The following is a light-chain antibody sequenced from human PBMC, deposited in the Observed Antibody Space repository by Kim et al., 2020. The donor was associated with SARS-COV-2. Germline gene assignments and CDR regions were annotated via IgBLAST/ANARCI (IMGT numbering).Light chain of an antibody. CDR2: GKN. CDR3: NSRDNSGNHLV. J-gene: IGLJ2*01. Sequence: ALGQTVRITCQGDSLRSYYASWYQQKPGQAPILVIYGKNNRPSGIPDRFSGSSSGNTASLTVTGAQAEDEADYYCNSRDNSGNHLVFGGGTKLIVL. V-gene: IGLV3-19*01. CDR1: SLRSYY.